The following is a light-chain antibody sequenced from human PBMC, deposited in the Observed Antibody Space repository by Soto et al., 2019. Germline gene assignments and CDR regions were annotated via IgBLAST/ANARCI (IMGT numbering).Light chain of an antibody. CDR3: QQYDSYSGT. CDR1: QSISSW. V-gene: IGKV1-5*01. J-gene: IGKJ1*01. CDR2: DAS. Sequence: DIRVTQSASTLSSSVGDRVTLTCRASQSISSWLAWYQQKPGKAPKLLIYDASSRASGVPARFSGSGSGTEFTLTISSLQPDDFAAYYCQQYDSYSGTFAQGTKVDIK.